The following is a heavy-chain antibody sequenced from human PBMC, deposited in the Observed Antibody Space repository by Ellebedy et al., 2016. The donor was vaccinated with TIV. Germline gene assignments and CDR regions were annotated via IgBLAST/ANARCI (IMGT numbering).Heavy chain of an antibody. J-gene: IGHJ6*02. CDR2: IIPIFGTA. Sequence: SVKVSCXASGYTFTSYAMHWVRQAPGQRLEWMGGIIPIFGTANYAQKFQGRVTITADKSTSTAYMELSRLRSDDTAVYYCARGRGDTAMVTPPGMDVWGQGTTVTVSS. CDR1: GYTFTSYA. CDR3: ARGRGDTAMVTPPGMDV. D-gene: IGHD5-18*01. V-gene: IGHV1-69*06.